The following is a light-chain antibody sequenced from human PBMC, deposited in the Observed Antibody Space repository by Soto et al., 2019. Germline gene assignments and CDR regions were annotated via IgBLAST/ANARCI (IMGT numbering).Light chain of an antibody. Sequence: QSALTQPASVSGSPGQSITISCTGTSSDVGGYNYVSWYQQHPGKAPKLMIYEVSKRPSGVSNRFSGSKSGNTASLTISGLQAEDEDDYYCTSYTSSSPYVFGTGTKLTVL. CDR1: SSDVGGYNY. V-gene: IGLV2-14*03. J-gene: IGLJ1*01. CDR2: EVS. CDR3: TSYTSSSPYV.